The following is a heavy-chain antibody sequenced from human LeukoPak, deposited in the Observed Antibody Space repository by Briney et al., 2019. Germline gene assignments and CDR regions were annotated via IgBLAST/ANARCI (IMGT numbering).Heavy chain of an antibody. CDR2: IYYSGST. CDR1: GGSLSNSY. V-gene: IGHV4-59*08. D-gene: IGHD2-2*01. J-gene: IGHJ5*02. Sequence: PSETLSLTCSVSGGSLSNSYWSWIRQPPGEGLEWIGYIYYSGSTNYRSSLKSRVTISLDTSKNQFSLKLRSVTAADTAVYYCARGALVPASMIWFDPWGQGTLVTVSS. CDR3: ARGALVPASMIWFDP.